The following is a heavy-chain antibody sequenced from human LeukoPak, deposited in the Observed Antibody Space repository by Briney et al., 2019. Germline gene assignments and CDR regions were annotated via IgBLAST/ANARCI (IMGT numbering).Heavy chain of an antibody. CDR1: GYTFTRYL. Sequence: ASVKVSCKESGYTFTRYLMHWVRQAPGQGLEWMGIINPSGGSTNYPQKFQGRVTMTRDTSTSTVYMELSSLRSEDTAVYFCATGRDGYNSEYFQHGGQGTLVTVSS. CDR2: INPSGGST. CDR3: ATGRDGYNSEYFQH. D-gene: IGHD5-24*01. J-gene: IGHJ1*01. V-gene: IGHV1-46*01.